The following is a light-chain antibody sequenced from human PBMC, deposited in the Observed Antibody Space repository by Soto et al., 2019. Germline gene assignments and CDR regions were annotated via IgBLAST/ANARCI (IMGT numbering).Light chain of an antibody. J-gene: IGKJ4*01. CDR1: QDISNY. V-gene: IGKV1-33*01. CDR2: DAS. CDR3: QQYDILPLT. Sequence: DLQMTQSPSSLSASVGDRVTITCQASQDISNYLNWYQQKPGKAPKLLIYDASNLETGVPSRFSGSGYGTDFAFTISSLQPEDIATYYCQQYDILPLTFGGGTKVEIK.